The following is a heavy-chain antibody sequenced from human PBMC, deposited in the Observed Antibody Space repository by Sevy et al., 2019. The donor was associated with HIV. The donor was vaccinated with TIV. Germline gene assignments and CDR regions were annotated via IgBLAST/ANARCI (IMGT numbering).Heavy chain of an antibody. CDR1: GYTFITYA. D-gene: IGHD3-10*01. Sequence: ASVKVSCKASGYTFITYAMNWVRQAPGHGLEWMGWINTNTGNPTYAQGFTGRFVFSLDTSVSTAYLQISSLKAEDTAVYYCARDITMVRGVPRWFDPWGQGTLVTVSS. CDR3: ARDITMVRGVPRWFDP. J-gene: IGHJ5*02. CDR2: INTNTGNP. V-gene: IGHV7-4-1*02.